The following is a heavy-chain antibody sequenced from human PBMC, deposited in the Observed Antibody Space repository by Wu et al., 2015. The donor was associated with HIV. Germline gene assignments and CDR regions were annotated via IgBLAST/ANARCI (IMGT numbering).Heavy chain of an antibody. Sequence: QVQLVQSGAEVKKPGASVKVSCKASGYTFTSYGISWVRQAPGQGLEWMGWISAYNGNTNYAQKLQGRVTMTTDTSTSTAYMELRSLRSDDTAVYYCARDYHYDSSGYPRGDAFDIWGQGTMVTVSS. CDR1: GYTFTSYG. CDR3: ARDYHYDSSGYPRGDAFDI. CDR2: ISAYNGNT. V-gene: IGHV1-18*01. J-gene: IGHJ3*02. D-gene: IGHD3-22*01.